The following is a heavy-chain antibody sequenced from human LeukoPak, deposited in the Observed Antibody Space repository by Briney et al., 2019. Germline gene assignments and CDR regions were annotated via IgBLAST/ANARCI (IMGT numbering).Heavy chain of an antibody. J-gene: IGHJ6*04. CDR1: GFTFSSYE. Sequence: GGSLRLSCAASGFTFSSYEMNWVRQAPGKGLEWVSYISSSGSTIYYADSVKGRFTISRDNAKNTLYVQMNSLRAEDTAVYYCARGGSGSFDYYYYGMDVWGKGTTVTVSS. CDR3: ARGGSGSFDYYYYGMDV. D-gene: IGHD3-10*01. V-gene: IGHV3-48*03. CDR2: ISSSGSTI.